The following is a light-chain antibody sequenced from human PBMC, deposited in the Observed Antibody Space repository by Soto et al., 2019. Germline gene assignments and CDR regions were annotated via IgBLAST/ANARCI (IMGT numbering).Light chain of an antibody. CDR3: QKYNGPAHT. CDR1: TGISNY. Sequence: DIQMTQSPSSLSASVGDRVTITCRASTGISNYLAWYQQKPGKVPTLLISAASILQSGVPSRFSGSGSGTVFTLSLSSLQPEDGASYYCQKYNGPAHTFGGGTKVEIK. CDR2: AAS. V-gene: IGKV1-27*01. J-gene: IGKJ4*01.